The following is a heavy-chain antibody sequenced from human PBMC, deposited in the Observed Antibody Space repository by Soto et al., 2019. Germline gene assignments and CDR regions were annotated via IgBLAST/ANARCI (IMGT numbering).Heavy chain of an antibody. J-gene: IGHJ6*02. CDR3: VRDSHMTVGRGGYCFYAMDV. V-gene: IGHV4-61*03. CDR2: VYYSGST. Sequence: QVQLQESGPGLVKFSETLSLTCSVSGGSVSSGSYYWSWIRQPPGGGLEWIGYVYYSGSTKYNPSLGRLVAIXVXTXXNPVFLLPTYVPAAGTAVDYWVRDSHMTVGRGGYCFYAMDVWGEGTTVTVSS. D-gene: IGHD3-10*01. CDR1: GGSVSSGSYY.